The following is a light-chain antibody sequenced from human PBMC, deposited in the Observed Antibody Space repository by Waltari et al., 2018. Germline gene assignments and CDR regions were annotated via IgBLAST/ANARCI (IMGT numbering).Light chain of an antibody. CDR2: EVT. CDR3: CSYVGLGTYV. J-gene: IGLJ1*01. CDR1: SSDVGNYNL. Sequence: QSGLAQPASASGSPGQSITITCTGTSSDVGNYNLVSWYQQRPGKAPRLLSYEVTKRAPGTSGRFSASKSGNTASLSISGLQAQEDEADYYCCSYVGLGTYVFGTGTKVTV. V-gene: IGLV2-23*02.